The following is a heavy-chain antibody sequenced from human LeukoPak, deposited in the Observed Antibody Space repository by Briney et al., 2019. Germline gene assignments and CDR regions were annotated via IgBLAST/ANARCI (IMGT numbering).Heavy chain of an antibody. CDR1: GFTFSSYW. J-gene: IGHJ2*01. Sequence: GGSLRLSCAASGFTFSSYWMSWVRQAPGKGLEWVANIKQDGSEKYYVDSVKGRFTISRDNAKNSLYLQMNSLRAEDTAVYYCATPRGRYCSGGSCYSGWYFDLWGRGTLVTVSS. V-gene: IGHV3-7*01. D-gene: IGHD2-15*01. CDR3: ATPRGRYCSGGSCYSGWYFDL. CDR2: IKQDGSEK.